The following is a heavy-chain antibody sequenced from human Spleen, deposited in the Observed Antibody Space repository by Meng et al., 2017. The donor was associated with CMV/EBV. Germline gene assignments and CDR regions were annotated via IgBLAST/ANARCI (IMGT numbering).Heavy chain of an antibody. D-gene: IGHD6-6*01. CDR1: GFTFSSYD. V-gene: IGHV3-13*01. CDR3: ARGRNIAAPYYYYYDMDV. CDR2: IGTAGDT. J-gene: IGHJ6*02. Sequence: GESLKISCAASGFTFSSYDMHWVRQATGKGLEWVSVIGTAGDTYYSGSVKGRSTISRENAKNSLYLQMNSLRAGDTAVYYCARGRNIAAPYYYYYDMDVWGQGTTVTVSS.